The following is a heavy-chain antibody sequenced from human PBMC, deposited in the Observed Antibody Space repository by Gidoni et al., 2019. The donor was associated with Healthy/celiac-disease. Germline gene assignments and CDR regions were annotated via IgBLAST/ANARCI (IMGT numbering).Heavy chain of an antibody. CDR2: IKHSGST. Sequence: QVQLQQWGAGLLKPSETLSLTCAVYGGSFSGYYWSWIRQPPGKGLEWIGEIKHSGSTNYNPSLKSRVTISVDTSKNQFSLKLSSVTAADTAVYYCARGGVGYSYGYLRLDYWGQGTLVTVSS. J-gene: IGHJ4*02. CDR1: GGSFSGYY. D-gene: IGHD5-18*01. CDR3: ARGGVGYSYGYLRLDY. V-gene: IGHV4-34*01.